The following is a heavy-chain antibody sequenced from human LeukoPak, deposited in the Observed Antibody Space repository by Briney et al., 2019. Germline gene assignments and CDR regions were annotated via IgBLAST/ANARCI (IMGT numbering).Heavy chain of an antibody. CDR2: IYYSGST. CDR1: GGSISSGTYY. D-gene: IGHD6-19*01. Sequence: SETLSLTCIVSGGSISSGTYYWGWIRQPPGKGLEWIGSIYYSGSTYYNPSLKSRVTISVDASKNQFSLKLSSVTAADTAVYYCARHDLEEYSSVWYYFDYWGQGTLVTVSS. J-gene: IGHJ4*02. CDR3: ARHDLEEYSSVWYYFDY. V-gene: IGHV4-39*01.